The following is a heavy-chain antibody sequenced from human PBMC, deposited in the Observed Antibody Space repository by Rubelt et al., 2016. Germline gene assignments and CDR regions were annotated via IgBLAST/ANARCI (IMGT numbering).Heavy chain of an antibody. D-gene: IGHD1-14*01. V-gene: IGHV4-38-2*02. Sequence: QVQLQESGPGLVKPSETLSLTCTVSGYSISSVSSSYYWGWIRQPPGKGLEWIGSIFHSGITYYNPSLRSRIPMSLNTSKKQFSLKLTPVTAPDTAVYSCARRRTTLGGDFYFDSWGQGLLVTVSS. CDR2: IFHSGIT. CDR1: GYSISSVSSSYY. CDR3: ARRRTTLGGDFYFDS. J-gene: IGHJ4*02.